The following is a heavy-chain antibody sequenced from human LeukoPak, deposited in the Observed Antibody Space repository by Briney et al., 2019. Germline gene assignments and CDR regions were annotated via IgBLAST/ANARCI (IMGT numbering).Heavy chain of an antibody. D-gene: IGHD5-24*01. CDR2: MNPNSGNT. J-gene: IGHJ5*02. V-gene: IGHV1-8*01. CDR1: GYTFTSYD. CDR3: ARWRKGYKQGSWFDT. Sequence: VSVKVSCKASGYTFTSYDINWVRQATGQGLEWMGWMNPNSGNTGYAQKFQGRITITRSTSMSTAYMELSSLRSEDTAVYYCARWRKGYKQGSWFDTWGQGTLVTVSS.